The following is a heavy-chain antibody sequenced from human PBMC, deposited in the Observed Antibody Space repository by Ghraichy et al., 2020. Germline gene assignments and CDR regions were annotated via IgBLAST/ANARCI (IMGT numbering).Heavy chain of an antibody. Sequence: LSLTCAASGFTFSNAWMSWVRQAPGKGLEWVGRIKSKTDGGTTDYAAPVKGRFTISRDDSKNTLYLQMNSLKTEDTAVYYCTTVVWVPYYYYYYMDVWGKGTTVTVSS. CDR1: GFTFSNAW. D-gene: IGHD3-16*01. J-gene: IGHJ6*03. V-gene: IGHV3-15*01. CDR2: IKSKTDGGTT. CDR3: TTVVWVPYYYYYYMDV.